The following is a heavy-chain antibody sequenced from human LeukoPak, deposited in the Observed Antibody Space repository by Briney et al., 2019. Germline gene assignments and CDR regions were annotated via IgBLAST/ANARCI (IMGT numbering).Heavy chain of an antibody. CDR3: ARGPMYSGSYYESSWFDP. CDR1: GGSISSGSYY. D-gene: IGHD1-26*01. CDR2: IYTSGST. Sequence: PSQTLSLTCTVSGGSISSGSYYWSWIRQPAGKGLEWIGRIYTSGSTNYNPSLKSRVTISVDTSKYQFSLKLSSVTAADTAVYYCARGPMYSGSYYESSWFDPWGQGTLVTVSS. J-gene: IGHJ5*02. V-gene: IGHV4-61*02.